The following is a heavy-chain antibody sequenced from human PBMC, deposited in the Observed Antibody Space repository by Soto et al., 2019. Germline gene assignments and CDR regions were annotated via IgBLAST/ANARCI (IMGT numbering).Heavy chain of an antibody. CDR3: ARGTPPYSSSWYRYYYYYMDV. Sequence: ASVKVSCKASGYTFTSYDINWVRQATGQGLEWMGWMNPNSGNTGYAQKFQGRVTMTRNTSISTAYMELSSLRSEDTAVYYCARGTPPYSSSWYRYYYYYMDVWGKGTTVTVSS. V-gene: IGHV1-8*01. J-gene: IGHJ6*03. D-gene: IGHD6-13*01. CDR1: GYTFTSYD. CDR2: MNPNSGNT.